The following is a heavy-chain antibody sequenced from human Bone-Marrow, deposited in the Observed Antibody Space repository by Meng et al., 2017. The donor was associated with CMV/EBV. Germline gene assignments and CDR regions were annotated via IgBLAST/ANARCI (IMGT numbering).Heavy chain of an antibody. Sequence: GESLKISCKGSGYSFTSYWIGWVRQMPGKGLQWMAIICPGDSDTSYTHSFQGQVTISGDKSISTPYLQWSSLKASDTAMYYCARHRQGGYNSWFDHWGQGTLVTVSS. J-gene: IGHJ5*02. CDR3: ARHRQGGYNSWFDH. V-gene: IGHV5-51*01. D-gene: IGHD5-12*01. CDR1: GYSFTSYW. CDR2: ICPGDSDT.